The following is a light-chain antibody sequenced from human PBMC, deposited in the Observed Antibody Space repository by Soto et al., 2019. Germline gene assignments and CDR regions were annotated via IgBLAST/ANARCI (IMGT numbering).Light chain of an antibody. CDR2: WAS. CDR1: QSVLYSSNNKNY. V-gene: IGKV4-1*01. CDR3: QQYYGTPYT. Sequence: DIVMTQSPDSLAVSLGERATINCKSSQSVLYSSNNKNYLAWYQQKPGQPPKLLIYWASTRESGVPDRFSGSGSGTDFTLTISSLQAEDVAVYCCQQYYGTPYTVGQGTKLEIK. J-gene: IGKJ2*01.